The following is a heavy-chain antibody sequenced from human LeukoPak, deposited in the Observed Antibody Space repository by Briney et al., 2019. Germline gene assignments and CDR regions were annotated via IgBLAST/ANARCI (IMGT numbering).Heavy chain of an antibody. V-gene: IGHV3-30*02. J-gene: IGHJ4*02. CDR3: APKPGYDFWSGYSSGY. CDR2: IRYDGSNK. Sequence: GGSLRLSCAASGFTFSSYGMHWVRQAPGKGLEWVAFIRYDGSNKYYADSVKGRFTISRDNSKNTLYLQMNSLRAEDTAVYYCAPKPGYDFWSGYSSGYWGQGTLVTVSS. CDR1: GFTFSSYG. D-gene: IGHD3-3*01.